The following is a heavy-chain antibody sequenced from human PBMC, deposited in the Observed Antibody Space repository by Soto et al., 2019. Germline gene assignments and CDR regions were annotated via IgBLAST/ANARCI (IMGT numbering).Heavy chain of an antibody. CDR3: ARGGSSWSGAWYFDL. Sequence: QVQLQESGPGLVKPSETLSLTCTVSGGSISHYYWSWIRQPPGKGLEWIGYIYYSGSANYNPSLKSRVIISEDTSKNQFSLKLSSVTAADTAVYFCARGGSSWSGAWYFDLWGRGTLVTVSS. CDR1: GGSISHYY. V-gene: IGHV4-59*01. J-gene: IGHJ2*01. D-gene: IGHD6-13*01. CDR2: IYYSGSA.